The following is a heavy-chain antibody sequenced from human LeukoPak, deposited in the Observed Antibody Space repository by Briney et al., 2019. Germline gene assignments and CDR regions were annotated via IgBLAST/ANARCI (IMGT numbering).Heavy chain of an antibody. CDR1: GFTFSSYT. J-gene: IGHJ4*02. Sequence: PGGSLRLSCAASGFTFSSYTMSWVRQAPGKGLEWVSTITTSDGNTYYADSVKGRFTVSRDNSKNTLFLQMNSLRAEDTAVYYCARDAAGPFDRWGQGTLVTVSS. CDR2: ITTSDGNT. CDR3: ARDAAGPFDR. V-gene: IGHV3-23*01. D-gene: IGHD1-14*01.